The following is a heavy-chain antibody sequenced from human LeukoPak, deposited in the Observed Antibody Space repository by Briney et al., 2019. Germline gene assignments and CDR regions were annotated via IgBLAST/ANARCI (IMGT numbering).Heavy chain of an antibody. CDR2: IYYSGST. D-gene: IGHD3-22*01. J-gene: IGHJ4*02. V-gene: IGHV4-39*07. CDR3: ARAPTYYYDSSGYPFDY. CDR1: GGSISSGDYY. Sequence: SETLSLTCTVSGGSISSGDYYWSWIRQPPGKGLEWIGSIYYSGSTYYNPSLKSRVTISVDTSKNQFSLKLSSVTAADTAVYYCARAPTYYYDSSGYPFDYWGQGTLVTVSS.